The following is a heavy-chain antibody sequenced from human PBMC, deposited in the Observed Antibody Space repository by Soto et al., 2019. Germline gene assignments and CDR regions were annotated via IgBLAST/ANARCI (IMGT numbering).Heavy chain of an antibody. D-gene: IGHD3-3*01. V-gene: IGHV1-8*01. CDR2: MNPNSGNT. CDR3: ARGGRRVLRFFDWLPTHFLRAFDT. J-gene: IGHJ3*02. Sequence: GASVKVSCKASGYTFTSYDINWVRQATGQGLEWMGWMNPNSGNTGYAQKFQGRVTMTRNTSISTAYMELSSLRSEDTAVYYCARGGRRVLRFFDWLPTHFLRAFDTWGQGTMVNVSS. CDR1: GYTFTSYD.